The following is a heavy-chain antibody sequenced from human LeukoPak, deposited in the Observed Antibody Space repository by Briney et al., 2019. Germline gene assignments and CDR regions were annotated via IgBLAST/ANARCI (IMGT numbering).Heavy chain of an antibody. CDR1: GFPISTNY. CDR3: ARDHITMIRGVSYYYYGMDV. CDR2: IYSGGNT. V-gene: IGHV3-53*01. J-gene: IGHJ6*02. Sequence: GGSLRLSCAASGFPISTNYMSWVRQAPGKGPEWVSIIYSGGNTFYSDSVKGRFTISRDSSKNTLFLQMISLRAEDTAVYYCARDHITMIRGVSYYYYGMDVWGQGTTVTVSS. D-gene: IGHD3-10*01.